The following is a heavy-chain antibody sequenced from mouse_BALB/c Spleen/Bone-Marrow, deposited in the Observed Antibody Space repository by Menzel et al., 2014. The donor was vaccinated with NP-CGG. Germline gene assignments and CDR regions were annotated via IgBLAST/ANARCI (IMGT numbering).Heavy chain of an antibody. J-gene: IGHJ2*01. V-gene: IGHV4-1*02. CDR1: GFDFSRYW. CDR2: INPDSRTI. D-gene: IGHD1-1*01. Sequence: EVKVIESGGGLVQPGGSLKLSCAASGFDFSRYWMSWVRQAQGKGLEWIGEINPDSRTINYSPSLKDKFIISRDNAKNTLYLRLNKVRSEDTALYYCARPDYYGYLNYWDQGTTLTVSS. CDR3: ARPDYYGYLNY.